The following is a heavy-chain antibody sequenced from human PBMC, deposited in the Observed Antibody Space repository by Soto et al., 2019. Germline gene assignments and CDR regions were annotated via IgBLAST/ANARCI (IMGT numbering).Heavy chain of an antibody. J-gene: IGHJ2*01. V-gene: IGHV3-13*01. CDR1: GFTFSSYD. CDR3: ARGGGYCSGGSCSFLNDWYFDL. Sequence: EVQLVESGGGLVQPGGSLRLSCAASGFTFSSYDMHWVRQATGKGLEWVSAIGTAGDTYYPGSVKGRFTISRENAKNSLYLQMNSRRDGDTAVYYCARGGGYCSGGSCSFLNDWYFDLWGRGTLVTVSS. D-gene: IGHD2-15*01. CDR2: IGTAGDT.